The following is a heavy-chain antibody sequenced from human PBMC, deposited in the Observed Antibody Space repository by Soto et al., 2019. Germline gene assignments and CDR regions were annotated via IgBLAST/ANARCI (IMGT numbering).Heavy chain of an antibody. J-gene: IGHJ4*02. D-gene: IGHD4-17*01. CDR2: ISAYNGNT. CDR1: GYTFTGYS. Sequence: QVQLVQSGAEVKKPGASVKVSCKASGYTFTGYSVGWVRQAPGQGLEWMGWISAYNGNTNYAQKFQDRLTMTTDASTSTAYMELRSLRSDDTAVYYCVRPSGSYGDYAWSLKYWGQGTLVTVSS. CDR3: VRPSGSYGDYAWSLKY. V-gene: IGHV1-18*01.